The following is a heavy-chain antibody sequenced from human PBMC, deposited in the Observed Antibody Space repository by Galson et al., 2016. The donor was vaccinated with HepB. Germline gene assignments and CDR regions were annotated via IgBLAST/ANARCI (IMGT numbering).Heavy chain of an antibody. V-gene: IGHV3-30*03. CDR1: GFTLRSHA. Sequence: SLRLSCAASGFTLRSHAMHWVRQAPGKGLEWVAVTSYDGSNKNYADSVKGRFTVSRDNSKNTLYLQMNRLRAEDTAVYYCARNPDYGGSSYYHSGLDVWGQGTLVTVSS. CDR3: ARNPDYGGSSYYHSGLDV. CDR2: TSYDGSNK. J-gene: IGHJ4*02. D-gene: IGHD4-23*01.